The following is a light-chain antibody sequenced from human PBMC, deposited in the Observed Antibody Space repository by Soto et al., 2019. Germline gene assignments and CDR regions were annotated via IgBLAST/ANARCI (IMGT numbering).Light chain of an antibody. J-gene: IGKJ1*01. V-gene: IGKV3-15*01. Sequence: EIVMTQSPDTLSVFPGETATLSCRASEGVTFNLAWYQQKSGQPPRLLIYGASARAAGVPARFRGSGSGTEFTLTISSLQSEDFAVYYCQQYNNRPPRTFGQGTKVDIK. CDR1: EGVTFN. CDR2: GAS. CDR3: QQYNNRPPRT.